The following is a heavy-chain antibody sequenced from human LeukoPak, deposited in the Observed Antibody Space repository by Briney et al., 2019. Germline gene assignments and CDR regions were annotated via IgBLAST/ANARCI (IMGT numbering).Heavy chain of an antibody. V-gene: IGHV2-5*01. J-gene: IGHJ4*02. CDR1: GSSLSTSGVG. CDR2: IQWNDDK. Sequence: SGPTLVKPAQTLTLTCTFSGSSLSTSGVGVGWIRQPPGKALEWLALIQWNDDKRCNPSLKSNLTITKDTSKNQVVLTMTNVDPADTATYYCAHSRYYASSYSYWGQGTLVVVSS. CDR3: AHSRYYASSYSY. D-gene: IGHD3-16*01.